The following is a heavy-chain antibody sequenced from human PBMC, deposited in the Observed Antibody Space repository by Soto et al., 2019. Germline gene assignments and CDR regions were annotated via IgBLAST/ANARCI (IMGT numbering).Heavy chain of an antibody. CDR2: IYHSGSN. CDR3: AIERLVNSGYYFSHFDF. CDR1: GDSINSSNW. D-gene: IGHD3-22*01. Sequence: QVQLQESGPGLVRPSGTLSLTCAVSGDSINSSNWWSWVRQPPGKGLEWIGKIYHSGSNNYNPSHESRVTITVDKTKNQVTLKLSSVTAAYPAAYYCAIERLVNSGYYFSHFDFWGQGTLVTVSS. J-gene: IGHJ4*02. V-gene: IGHV4-4*02.